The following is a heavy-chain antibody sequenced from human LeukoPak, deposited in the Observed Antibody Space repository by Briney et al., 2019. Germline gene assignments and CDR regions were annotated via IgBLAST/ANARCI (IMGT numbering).Heavy chain of an antibody. Sequence: ASVKVSCKASEYTFSIYNMHWVRLAAGQGLEWMGIINPSGGTSYAQKLQGRITMTRDTSTSTVYMELSSLRSEDTAVYYCAREGVAGTGLDYWGQGTLVTVSS. CDR1: EYTFSIYN. V-gene: IGHV1-46*01. CDR2: INPSGGT. CDR3: AREGVAGTGLDY. D-gene: IGHD6-13*01. J-gene: IGHJ4*02.